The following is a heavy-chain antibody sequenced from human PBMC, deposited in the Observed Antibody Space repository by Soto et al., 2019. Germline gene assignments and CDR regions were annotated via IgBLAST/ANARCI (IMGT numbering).Heavy chain of an antibody. D-gene: IGHD7-27*01. J-gene: IGHJ5*01. CDR3: TGGPPNWGFDS. V-gene: IGHV1-8*01. CDR1: GYTFTSYD. CDR2: MSPKTANT. Sequence: ASVKVSCKASGYTFTSYDINWVRQTAGQGLEWMGWMSPKTANTGYAQKFQSRVTMTRSTSISTAYMELSSLTSEDTAVYYCTGGPPNWGFDSWGQ.